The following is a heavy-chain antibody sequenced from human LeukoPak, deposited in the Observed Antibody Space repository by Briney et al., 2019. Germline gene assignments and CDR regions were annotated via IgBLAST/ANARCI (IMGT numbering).Heavy chain of an antibody. D-gene: IGHD2-8*01. CDR3: ARGDIVLMVYAMVFDY. CDR2: INHSGST. J-gene: IGHJ4*02. V-gene: IGHV4-34*01. Sequence: PGGSLRLSCAASGFTFSDYYMSWIRQPPGKGLEWIGEINHSGSTNYNPSLKSRVTISVDTSKNQFSLKLSSVTAADTAVYYCARGDIVLMVYAMVFDYWGQGTLVTVSS. CDR1: GFTFSDYY.